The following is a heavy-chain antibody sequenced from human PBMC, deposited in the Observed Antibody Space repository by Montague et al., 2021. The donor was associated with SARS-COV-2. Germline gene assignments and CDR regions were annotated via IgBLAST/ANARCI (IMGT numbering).Heavy chain of an antibody. J-gene: IGHJ3*02. V-gene: IGHV4-59*08. CDR2: RYNSGSS. Sequence: SETLSLTCTVSGGSISSNYWSWIRKPQGKGMEWIGNRYNSGSSNYNHNLKSRGSISVDTDKNQFSLKLSSVTAADTAVYYCARQRRYQLPITIFGVVMADAFDIWGQGTMVTVSS. CDR1: GGSISSNY. CDR3: ARQRRYQLPITIFGVVMADAFDI. D-gene: IGHD3-3*01.